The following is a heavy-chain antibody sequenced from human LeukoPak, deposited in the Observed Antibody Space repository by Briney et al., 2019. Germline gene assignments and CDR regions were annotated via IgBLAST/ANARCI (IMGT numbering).Heavy chain of an antibody. CDR3: AKHTSADSYGYGLDY. J-gene: IGHJ4*02. Sequence: PGGSLRLSCAASGFTFSSYAMSWVRQAPGKGLEWVSAISGSGGSTYYADSVKGRFTISRDNSKNTLYLQMNSLRAEDTAVYYCAKHTSADSYGYGLDYWGQGTLVTVSS. V-gene: IGHV3-23*01. CDR2: ISGSGGST. CDR1: GFTFSSYA. D-gene: IGHD5-18*01.